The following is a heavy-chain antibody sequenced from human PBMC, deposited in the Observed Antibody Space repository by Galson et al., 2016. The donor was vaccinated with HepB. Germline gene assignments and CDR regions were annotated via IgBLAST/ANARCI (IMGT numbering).Heavy chain of an antibody. CDR2: ISRSGSRT. J-gene: IGHJ4*02. CDR1: GFTFSNYA. V-gene: IGHV3-23*01. CDR3: AKAREQWLVVYYFDY. Sequence: SLRLSCAASGFTFSNYAMSWVRQAPGKGLEWVSGISRSGSRTHYADSVKGRFSISRDNSKNTVYLQMNSLRTEDTAVYYCAKAREQWLVVYYFDYWGQGNLVTVSS. D-gene: IGHD6-19*01.